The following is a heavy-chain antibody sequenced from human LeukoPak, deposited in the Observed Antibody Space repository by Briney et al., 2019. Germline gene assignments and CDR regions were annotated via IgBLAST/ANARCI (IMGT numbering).Heavy chain of an antibody. D-gene: IGHD1/OR15-1a*01. V-gene: IGHV4-61*02. CDR2: IYTSGST. J-gene: IGHJ6*03. Sequence: SETLSPTCTVSGGFISSGSYYWSWIRQPAGKGLEWIGRIYTSGSTNYNPSLKSRVTISVDTSKNQFSLKLSSVTAADTAIYYCARCAGTPRYYYFYYYMDVWSKGTTVTVSS. CDR3: ARCAGTPRYYYFYYYMDV. CDR1: GGFISSGSYY.